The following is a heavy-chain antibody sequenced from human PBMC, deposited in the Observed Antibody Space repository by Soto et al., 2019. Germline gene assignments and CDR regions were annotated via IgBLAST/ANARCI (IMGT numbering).Heavy chain of an antibody. CDR2: IYHSGST. CDR1: GGSISSSNW. J-gene: IGHJ6*02. V-gene: IGHV4-4*02. D-gene: IGHD1-1*01. CDR3: ARDAGTTGGYYYYYGMDV. Sequence: SETLSLTCAVSGGSISSSNWWSWVRQPPGKGLEWIGGIYHSGSTNYNPSLKSRGTISVDKSKNQFSLKLSSVTAADTAVYYCARDAGTTGGYYYYYGMDVWGQGTTVTVSS.